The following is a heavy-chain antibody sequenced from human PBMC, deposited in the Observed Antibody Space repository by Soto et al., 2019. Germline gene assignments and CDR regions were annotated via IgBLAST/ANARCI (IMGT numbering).Heavy chain of an antibody. Sequence: QVQLVQSGAEVKKPGSSVKVSCKASGGTFSSYAISWVRQAPGQGLEWMGGIIPIFGTANYAQKFQGRVTITADESTSTAYMELSSLRSEDTAVYYCARREYYDSSGYFAYYDYYGMDVWGQGTTVTVSS. V-gene: IGHV1-69*01. CDR1: GGTFSSYA. CDR2: IIPIFGTA. J-gene: IGHJ6*02. CDR3: ARREYYDSSGYFAYYDYYGMDV. D-gene: IGHD3-22*01.